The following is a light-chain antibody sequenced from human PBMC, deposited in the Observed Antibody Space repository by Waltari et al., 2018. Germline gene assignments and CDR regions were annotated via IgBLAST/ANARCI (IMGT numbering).Light chain of an antibody. V-gene: IGKV1-39*01. Sequence: DIQMTKSPSPLSASVGARFTITCRTSQSISSYLNWYQQKPGRAPKLLIHAASSLQSGVPSRFSGTGSGTDFTLTISSLQPEDFATYYCQQSYSTPPVTFGGGTKVEIK. CDR2: AAS. J-gene: IGKJ4*01. CDR3: QQSYSTPPVT. CDR1: QSISSY.